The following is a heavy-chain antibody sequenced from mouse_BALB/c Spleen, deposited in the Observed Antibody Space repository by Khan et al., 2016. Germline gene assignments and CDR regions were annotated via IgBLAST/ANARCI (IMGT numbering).Heavy chain of an antibody. D-gene: IGHD2-4*01. Sequence: QVQLKESGPSLVQPSQSLSITCTVSGFSLTSYGVHWVRQSPGKGLEWLGVIWRGGSTDYNAAFMSRLSITKDNSKSQVFFKMNSLQADDTTIYYCAKSNYDVGYYAMDYWGQGTSVTGSS. CDR3: AKSNYDVGYYAMDY. CDR2: IWRGGST. V-gene: IGHV2-5-1*01. CDR1: GFSLTSYG. J-gene: IGHJ4*01.